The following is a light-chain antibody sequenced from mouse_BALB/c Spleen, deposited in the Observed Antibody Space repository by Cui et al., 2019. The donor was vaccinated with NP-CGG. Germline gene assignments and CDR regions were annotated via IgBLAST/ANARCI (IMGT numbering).Light chain of an antibody. CDR2: SKS. CDR3: QQISSYPPT. J-gene: IGKJ2*01. CDR1: SSISY. V-gene: IGKV4-57*01. Sequence: QIVLTQFPAIMTEHPREKVTITCSASSSISYMQWFQQKTGTSPKLWIYSKSKLASRIPVRFSGSGTGTSYSLAISRMEADDAATSYCQQISSYPPTFRGDTELEVK.